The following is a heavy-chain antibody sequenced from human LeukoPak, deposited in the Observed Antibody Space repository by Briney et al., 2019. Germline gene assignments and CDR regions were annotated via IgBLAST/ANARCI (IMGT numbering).Heavy chain of an antibody. Sequence: ASVKVSCKVSGYTLTELSMHWVRQAPGKGLEWMGGFDPEDGETIYAQKFQGRVTMTEDTSTDTAYMELSSLRSEDTAVYYCASFTAGYCTNGVCQGGDYWGQGTLVTVSS. CDR3: ASFTAGYCTNGVCQGGDY. V-gene: IGHV1-24*01. D-gene: IGHD2-8*01. CDR2: FDPEDGET. J-gene: IGHJ4*02. CDR1: GYTLTELS.